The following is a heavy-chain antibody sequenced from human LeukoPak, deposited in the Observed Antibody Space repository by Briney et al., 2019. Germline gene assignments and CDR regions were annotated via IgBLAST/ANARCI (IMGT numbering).Heavy chain of an antibody. D-gene: IGHD3-9*01. V-gene: IGHV3-21*01. CDR3: ARDGKSPSGFYYDILTGDWNYYYYMDV. Sequence: GGSLRLSCAASGFTFSSYSTNWVRQAPGKGLEWVSSISSSSSYIYYADSVKGRFTISRDNAKNSLYLQMNSLRAEDTAVYYCARDGKSPSGFYYDILTGDWNYYYYMDVWGKGTTVTVSS. J-gene: IGHJ6*03. CDR2: ISSSSSYI. CDR1: GFTFSSYS.